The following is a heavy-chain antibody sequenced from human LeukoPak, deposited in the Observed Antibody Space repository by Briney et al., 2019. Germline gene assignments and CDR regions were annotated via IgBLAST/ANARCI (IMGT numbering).Heavy chain of an antibody. J-gene: IGHJ1*01. Sequence: PSETLSHTCAVYGGSFSGYYWSWIRQPPGRGLEWIGEINHSGSTNYNPSLKSRVTISVDTSKNQFYLKLSSVTAADTAVYYCARSVSYYRNLEYFQHWGQGTLVTVSS. D-gene: IGHD4-11*01. CDR3: ARSVSYYRNLEYFQH. CDR2: INHSGST. V-gene: IGHV4-34*01. CDR1: GGSFSGYY.